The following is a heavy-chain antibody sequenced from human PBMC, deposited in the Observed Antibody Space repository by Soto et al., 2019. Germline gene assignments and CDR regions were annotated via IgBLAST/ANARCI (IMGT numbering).Heavy chain of an antibody. CDR2: IIPIFGTA. Sequence: QVQLVQSGAEVKKPGSSVKVSCKASGGTFSSYAISWVRQAPGQGLEWMGGIIPIFGTANYAQKFQGRVTITADESTSTAYMELSSLRSEDTAVYYCARGRITIFGVVIAPSLYYGMDVWGQGTTVTVSS. CDR3: ARGRITIFGVVIAPSLYYGMDV. CDR1: GGTFSSYA. J-gene: IGHJ6*02. D-gene: IGHD3-3*01. V-gene: IGHV1-69*01.